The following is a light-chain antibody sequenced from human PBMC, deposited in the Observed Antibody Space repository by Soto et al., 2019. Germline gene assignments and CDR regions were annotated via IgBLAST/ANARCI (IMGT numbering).Light chain of an antibody. CDR1: QSVSSSS. CDR2: GAS. V-gene: IGKV3-20*01. Sequence: EIVLTQFPDTLSLSPGERATLSCRASQSVSSSSLAWYQQKRGQAPRLLIHGASSRATGIPDRFSGSGSGTDFTLTISRLEPEDFAVYYCRQYGSSPRTFGQGTKVDIK. CDR3: RQYGSSPRT. J-gene: IGKJ1*01.